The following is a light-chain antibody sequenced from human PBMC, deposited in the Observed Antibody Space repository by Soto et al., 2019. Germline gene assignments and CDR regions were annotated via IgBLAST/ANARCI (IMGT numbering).Light chain of an antibody. CDR1: SSDVGSYNL. CDR3: CSYAGSSTGV. J-gene: IGLJ2*01. CDR2: EGS. Sequence: QSVLTQPASVSGSPGQSITISCTGTSSDVGSYNLVSWYQQHPGKAPKLMIYEGSKRPSGVSNRFSGSKSGNPASLTISGLQAEDEADYYCCSYAGSSTGVFGGGTKLTVL. V-gene: IGLV2-23*01.